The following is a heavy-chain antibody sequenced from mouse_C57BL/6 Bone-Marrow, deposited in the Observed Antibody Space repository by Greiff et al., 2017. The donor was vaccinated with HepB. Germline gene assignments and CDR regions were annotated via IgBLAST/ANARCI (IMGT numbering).Heavy chain of an antibody. CDR3: ARSGTRVDY. CDR2: ISYDGSN. D-gene: IGHD4-1*01. J-gene: IGHJ2*01. Sequence: VQLKESGPGLVKPSQSLSLTCSVTGYSITSGYYWNWIRQFPGNKLEWMGYISYDGSNNYNPSLKNRISITRDTSKNQFFLKLNSVTTEDTATYYCARSGTRVDYWGQGTTLTVSS. CDR1: GYSITSGYY. V-gene: IGHV3-6*01.